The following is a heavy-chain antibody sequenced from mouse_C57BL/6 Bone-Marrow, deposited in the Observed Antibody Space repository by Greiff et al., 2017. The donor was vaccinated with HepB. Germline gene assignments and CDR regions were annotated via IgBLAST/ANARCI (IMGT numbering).Heavy chain of an antibody. Sequence: VKVVESGPGLVAPSQSLSITCTVSGFSLTSYAISWVRQPPGKGLEWLGVIWTGGGTNYNSALKSRLSISKDNSKSQVFLKMNSLQTDDTARYYCARRGRYGNYWYFDVWGTGTTVTVSS. CDR1: GFSLTSYA. V-gene: IGHV2-9-1*01. J-gene: IGHJ1*03. D-gene: IGHD2-1*01. CDR3: ARRGRYGNYWYFDV. CDR2: IWTGGGT.